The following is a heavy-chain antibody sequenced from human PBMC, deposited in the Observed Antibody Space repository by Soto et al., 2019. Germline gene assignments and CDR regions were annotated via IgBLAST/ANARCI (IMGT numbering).Heavy chain of an antibody. CDR2: ISISSSYT. V-gene: IGHV3-11*05. CDR1: GFIFGDFY. Sequence: PGGSLRLSCAASGFIFGDFYMTWIRQAPGKGLEWVSEISISSSYTNYADSVKGRFTVSRENANNTLYLEMNSLRAEDTAVYFCARDRDTYGHGFFDSWGQGALVTVSS. J-gene: IGHJ4*02. D-gene: IGHD5-18*01. CDR3: ARDRDTYGHGFFDS.